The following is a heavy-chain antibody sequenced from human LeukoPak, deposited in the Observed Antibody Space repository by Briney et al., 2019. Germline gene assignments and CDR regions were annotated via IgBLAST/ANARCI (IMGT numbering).Heavy chain of an antibody. Sequence: GGSLRLSCAASVFTFSSYAMSEVRQAPGKGLYGVSCICGSVGGTYYAHSVKGPCTIARDNSKNTLYLQMNSLRAEDTAVYYCTKSNSGDSPKPTFDYWGQGTLVTVSS. J-gene: IGHJ4*02. CDR3: TKSNSGDSPKPTFDY. CDR2: ICGSVGGT. D-gene: IGHD2-15*01. V-gene: IGHV3-23*01. CDR1: VFTFSSYA.